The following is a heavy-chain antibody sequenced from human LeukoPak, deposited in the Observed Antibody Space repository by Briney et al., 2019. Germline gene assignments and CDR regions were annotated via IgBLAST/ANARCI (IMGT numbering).Heavy chain of an antibody. D-gene: IGHD7-27*01. CDR3: ASDLTVPPYNWFDP. V-gene: IGHV4-4*07. CDR2: IYNSGGT. Sequence: SETLSLTCTVSGGSIRSSHWSWIRQPAGKGLEWIAIIYNSGGTNYNTSLKSRVTISRDTSKNQFSLTLTSVTAADTAVYYCASDLTVPPYNWFDPWGQGTLVTVSS. CDR1: GGSIRSSH. J-gene: IGHJ5*02.